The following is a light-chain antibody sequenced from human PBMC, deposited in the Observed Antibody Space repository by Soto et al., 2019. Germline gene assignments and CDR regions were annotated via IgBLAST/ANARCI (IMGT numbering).Light chain of an antibody. CDR2: DAS. Sequence: EIVMTQSPGTLSLSPGDRATLSCRASQSVSSYLAWYQQKPGQAPRLLIYDASNRATGIPARFSGSGSGTDFTLTISSLQSEDFAVYYCQQYNNWPPITFGQGTRLEIK. CDR3: QQYNNWPPIT. J-gene: IGKJ5*01. CDR1: QSVSSY. V-gene: IGKV3D-15*01.